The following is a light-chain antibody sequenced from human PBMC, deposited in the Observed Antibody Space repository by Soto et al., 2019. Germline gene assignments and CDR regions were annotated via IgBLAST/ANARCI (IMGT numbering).Light chain of an antibody. CDR3: SSFTNTYSPYD. CDR2: SVN. Sequence: QSALSQTASVSGSPGQSITISCSGGSGDVGGYNYVSWFQHHSGKALKLIIYSVNNRPSGISTRFSCSKSGDTASLTISGLQAEDEAAYYCSSFTNTYSPYDFGNGTKDTVL. CDR1: SGDVGGYNY. V-gene: IGLV2-14*01. J-gene: IGLJ1*01.